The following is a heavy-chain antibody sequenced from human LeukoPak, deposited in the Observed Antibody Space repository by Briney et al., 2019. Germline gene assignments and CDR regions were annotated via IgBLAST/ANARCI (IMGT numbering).Heavy chain of an antibody. Sequence: GSLRLSCAASGFTFSSYAMSWVRQAPGKGLEWVSGIRGSGDITYYADSVKGRFTISRDNSKNTLYREMNSLRAEDTAIYYCAKDYADGDYNYFDCWGQGTLVTVSS. CDR1: GFTFSSYA. V-gene: IGHV3-23*01. D-gene: IGHD4-17*01. CDR3: AKDYADGDYNYFDC. J-gene: IGHJ4*02. CDR2: IRGSGDIT.